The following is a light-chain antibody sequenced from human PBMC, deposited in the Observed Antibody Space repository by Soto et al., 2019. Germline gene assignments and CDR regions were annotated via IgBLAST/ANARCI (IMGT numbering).Light chain of an antibody. Sequence: DIQMTQSPSSLSASVGDRVTITCRASQSVTNYLNWYQQKPGKATILLIYSASTLQSGVPSTFTRSGSGTEFTLIISTLPPEDFATYFCQQSYDTPMYSFGQAPKLEI. CDR3: QQSYDTPMYS. V-gene: IGKV1-39*01. J-gene: IGKJ2*01. CDR1: QSVTNY. CDR2: SAS.